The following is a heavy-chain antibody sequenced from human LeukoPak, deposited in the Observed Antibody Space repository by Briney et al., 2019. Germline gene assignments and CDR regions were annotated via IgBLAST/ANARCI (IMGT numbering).Heavy chain of an antibody. CDR3: ASARVGARAFDI. Sequence: SETLSLTCTASGGSISSYYWSWIRQPPGKGLEWIGYIYYSGSTNYNPSLKSRVTISVDTSKNQFSLKLSSVTAADTAVYYCASARVGARAFDIWGQGTMVTVSS. CDR2: IYYSGST. V-gene: IGHV4-59*01. D-gene: IGHD1-26*01. J-gene: IGHJ3*02. CDR1: GGSISSYY.